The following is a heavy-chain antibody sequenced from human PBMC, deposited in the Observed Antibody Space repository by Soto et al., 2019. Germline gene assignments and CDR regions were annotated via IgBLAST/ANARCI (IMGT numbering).Heavy chain of an antibody. CDR1: GLTVSGSY. CDR2: IYREGNI. D-gene: IGHD3-10*01. V-gene: IGHV3-66*01. CDR3: ARVLKVRSEKHDYMDV. J-gene: IGHJ6*03. Sequence: EVQLVESGGDLIQPGGSLRLSCGASGLTVSGSYMSWVRQAPGKGLEWVAIIYREGNIYYAESVKGRFTISRDNSKNTLNLQMNRLRSEDTAVYYCARVLKVRSEKHDYMDVWGKGTTVIVSS.